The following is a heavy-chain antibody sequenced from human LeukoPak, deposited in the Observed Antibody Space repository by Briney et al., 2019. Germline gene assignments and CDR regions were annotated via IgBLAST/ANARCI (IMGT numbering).Heavy chain of an antibody. CDR1: SASISSYY. J-gene: IGHJ4*02. V-gene: IGHV4-4*07. Sequence: SETLSLTCTVPSASISSYYWSWIRQPAGKGLEWIGRIYVSGSTNYNPSLNSRVTMSLDKSKNQFSLKLSSVTAADTAVYYCARNGSPYYYGSGTYLLFDYWGRGTLVTVSS. CDR3: ARNGSPYYYGSGTYLLFDY. D-gene: IGHD3-10*01. CDR2: IYVSGST.